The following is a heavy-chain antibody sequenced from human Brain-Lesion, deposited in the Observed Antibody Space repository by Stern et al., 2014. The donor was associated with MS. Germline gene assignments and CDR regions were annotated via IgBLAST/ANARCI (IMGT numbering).Heavy chain of an antibody. V-gene: IGHV4-39*01. J-gene: IGHJ4*02. CDR3: AKLWLGELPESPFDY. D-gene: IGHD3-10*01. Sequence: VQLVESGPGLVKPSETLSLTCTVSGGSISSSSYYWGWIRQPPGKGLEWIGSIYYRGSTYYNPSLKSRVTLSMDTSKNPFSLRLSSVTAADTAVYFCAKLWLGELPESPFDYWGQGTLVTVSS. CDR2: IYYRGST. CDR1: GGSISSSSYY.